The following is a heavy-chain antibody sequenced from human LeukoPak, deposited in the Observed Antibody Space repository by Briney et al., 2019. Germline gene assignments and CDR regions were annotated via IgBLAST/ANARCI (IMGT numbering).Heavy chain of an antibody. V-gene: IGHV1-2*02. D-gene: IGHD4-17*01. CDR1: GYTLTGYY. CDR2: INPNSGGT. J-gene: IGHJ6*02. CDR3: ARATVTNYYYYGMDV. Sequence: ASVKVSCKASGYTLTGYYMHWVRQAPGQGLEWMGWINPNSGGTNYAQKFQGRVTMTRNTSISTAYMELSSLRSEDSAVYYCARATVTNYYYYGMDVWGQGTTVTVSS.